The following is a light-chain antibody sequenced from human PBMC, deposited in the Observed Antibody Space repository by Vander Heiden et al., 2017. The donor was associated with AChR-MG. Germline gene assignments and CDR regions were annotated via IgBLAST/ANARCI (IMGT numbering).Light chain of an antibody. V-gene: IGLV2-23*02. J-gene: IGLJ2*01. CDR2: EVS. Sequence: QSALTQPASVSGSPGQSITISCTGTSSDVGSYNLVSWYQQHPGKAPKLMIYEVSKRPSGVSNRFSGSKSGNTASLTISGLQAEDEADYYGCSYAGSSTFVFGGGTKLTGL. CDR3: CSYAGSSTFV. CDR1: SSDVGSYNL.